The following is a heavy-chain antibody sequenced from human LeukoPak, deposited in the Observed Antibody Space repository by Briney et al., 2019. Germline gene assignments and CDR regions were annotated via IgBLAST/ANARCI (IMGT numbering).Heavy chain of an antibody. CDR3: ASSGIRYFDWPLSYMDV. Sequence: GGSLRLSCAASGFTFSSYGMHWVRQAPGKGLEWVAVISYDGSNKYYAVSVKGRFTISRDNSKNTLYLQMNSLRAEDTAVYYCASSGIRYFDWPLSYMDVWGKGTTVTVSS. D-gene: IGHD3-9*01. CDR1: GFTFSSYG. CDR2: ISYDGSNK. V-gene: IGHV3-30*03. J-gene: IGHJ6*03.